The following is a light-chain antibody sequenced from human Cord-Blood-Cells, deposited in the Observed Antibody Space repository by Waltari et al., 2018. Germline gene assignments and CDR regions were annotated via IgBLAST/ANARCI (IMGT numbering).Light chain of an antibody. CDR2: WAS. CDR3: QQYYSTLMYT. V-gene: IGKV4-1*01. CDR1: QSVLYSSNNKNY. J-gene: IGKJ2*01. Sequence: DIVMTQSPDSLAVSLGERDTINCKSSQSVLYSSNNKNYLAWYQQKPGQPPKLLIYWASTRESGVPDRFSGSGSGTDFTLTISSLQAEDVAVYYCQQYYSTLMYTFGQGTKLEIK.